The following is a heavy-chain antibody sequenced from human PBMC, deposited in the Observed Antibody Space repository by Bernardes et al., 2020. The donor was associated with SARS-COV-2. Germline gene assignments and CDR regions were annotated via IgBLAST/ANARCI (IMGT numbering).Heavy chain of an antibody. CDR1: GYTFTTSG. CDR3: ARGPQRWKNLGGFDI. CDR2: ISVYNGNT. D-gene: IGHD1-1*01. J-gene: IGHJ3*02. Sequence: DSVQVSCKTSGYTFTTSGITWVRQAPGQGLEWLGWISVYNGNTSYGQQFQGRVTLTTDTSTSTVYMDLRSLRSDDTAVYYCARGPQRWKNLGGFDIWGQGTTVIVSS. V-gene: IGHV1-18*01.